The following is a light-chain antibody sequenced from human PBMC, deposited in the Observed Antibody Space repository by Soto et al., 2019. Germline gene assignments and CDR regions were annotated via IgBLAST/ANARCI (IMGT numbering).Light chain of an antibody. CDR3: SSHAGIINVV. Sequence: QSALTQPPSASGSPGQSVTISCTGTSSDVGGYDSVAWYQQYPGKAPKLIIYEVTKRPSGVPDRFSGSKSGNTASLTVSGLQAEDEADYYCSSHAGIINVVFGGGTQLTVL. CDR1: SSDVGGYDS. CDR2: EVT. V-gene: IGLV2-8*01. J-gene: IGLJ2*01.